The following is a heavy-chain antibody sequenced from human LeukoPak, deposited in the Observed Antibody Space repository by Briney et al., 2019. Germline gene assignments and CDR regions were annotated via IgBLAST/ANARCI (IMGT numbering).Heavy chain of an antibody. CDR2: IIPIFGTA. CDR3: ARDPPPYGPRDDYSLWS. J-gene: IGHJ4*02. Sequence: SVKVSCKASGGTFSSYAISWVRQAPGQGLEWMGGIIPIFGTANYAQKFQGRVTITTDESTSTAYMELSSLRSEDTAVYYCARDPPPYGPRDDYSLWSRGQGTLVTVSS. V-gene: IGHV1-69*05. D-gene: IGHD4-11*01. CDR1: GGTFSSYA.